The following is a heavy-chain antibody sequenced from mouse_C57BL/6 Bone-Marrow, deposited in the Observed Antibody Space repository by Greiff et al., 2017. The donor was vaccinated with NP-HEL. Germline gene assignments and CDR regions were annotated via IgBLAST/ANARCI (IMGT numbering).Heavy chain of an antibody. CDR3: TKWLYYGDY. Sequence: QVQLKQSGAELVRPGASVTLSCKASGYTFTDYEMHWVKQTPVHGLEWIGAIDPETGGTAYNQKFKGKAILTADKSSSTAYMELRSLTSEDSAVYYCTKWLYYGDYWGQGTTLTVTA. V-gene: IGHV1-15*01. CDR1: GYTFTDYE. D-gene: IGHD2-1*01. J-gene: IGHJ2*01. CDR2: IDPETGGT.